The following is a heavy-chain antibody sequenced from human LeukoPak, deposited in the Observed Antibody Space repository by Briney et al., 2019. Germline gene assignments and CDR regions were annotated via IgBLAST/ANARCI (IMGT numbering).Heavy chain of an antibody. CDR3: ASSGSSSWYDY. D-gene: IGHD6-13*01. CDR1: GGSFSGYY. Sequence: SEILSLTCAVYGGSFSGYYWSWIRQPPGKGLEWIGEINHSGSTNYNPSLKSRVTISVDTSKNQFSLKLSSVTAADTAVYYCASSGSSSWYDYWGQGTLVTVSS. CDR2: INHSGST. J-gene: IGHJ4*02. V-gene: IGHV4-34*01.